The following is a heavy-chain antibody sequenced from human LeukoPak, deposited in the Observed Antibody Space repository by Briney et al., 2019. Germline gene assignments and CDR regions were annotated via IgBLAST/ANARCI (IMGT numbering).Heavy chain of an antibody. CDR2: IIPIFGTA. Sequence: SVKVSCKASGGTFSSYAISWVRLAPGQGLEWMGGIIPIFGTANYAQKFQGRVTITADESTSTAYMELSSLRSEDTAVYYCATAYCGGDCYSRGDYWGQGTLVTVSS. D-gene: IGHD2-21*02. J-gene: IGHJ4*02. CDR3: ATAYCGGDCYSRGDY. V-gene: IGHV1-69*13. CDR1: GGTFSSYA.